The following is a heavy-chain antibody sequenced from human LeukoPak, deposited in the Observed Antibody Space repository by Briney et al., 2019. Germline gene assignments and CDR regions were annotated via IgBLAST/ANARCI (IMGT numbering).Heavy chain of an antibody. Sequence: GGSLRLSCAASGFTVSSNYMSWVRQAPGKGLEWVSVIYSGGSTYYADSVKGRFTISRDNSKNTLYLQMNSLRAEDTAVYYCARVALYPYCYYYGMDVWGQGTTVTVSS. D-gene: IGHD2-8*01. J-gene: IGHJ6*02. CDR1: GFTVSSNY. CDR3: ARVALYPYCYYYGMDV. V-gene: IGHV3-53*01. CDR2: IYSGGST.